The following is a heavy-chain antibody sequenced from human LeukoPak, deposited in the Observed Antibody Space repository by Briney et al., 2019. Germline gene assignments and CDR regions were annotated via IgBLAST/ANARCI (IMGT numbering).Heavy chain of an antibody. CDR1: GFTFRTYE. CDR3: ARWDILTGYFDS. J-gene: IGHJ4*02. D-gene: IGHD3-9*01. V-gene: IGHV3-48*03. CDR2: ISSNGSTI. Sequence: PGGSLRLSCAGSGFTFRTYEMDWVRQAPGKGLEWISYISSNGSTIYYADSVKGRFTISRDNAKNSLYLQMNSLRAGDTAVYYCARWDILTGYFDSWGQGTRVTVSS.